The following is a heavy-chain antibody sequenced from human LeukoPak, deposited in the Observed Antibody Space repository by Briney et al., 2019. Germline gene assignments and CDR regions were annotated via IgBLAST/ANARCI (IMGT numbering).Heavy chain of an antibody. D-gene: IGHD3-22*01. CDR2: INHSGST. Sequence: SETLSLTCAVYGGSFSGYYWSWIRQPPGKGLEWIGEINHSGSTNYNPSLKSRVTISVDTSKNQFSLKLSSVTAADTAVYYCARGGDYYDSSGYPVYWGQGTLVTVSS. J-gene: IGHJ4*02. CDR3: ARGGDYYDSSGYPVY. CDR1: GGSFSGYY. V-gene: IGHV4-34*01.